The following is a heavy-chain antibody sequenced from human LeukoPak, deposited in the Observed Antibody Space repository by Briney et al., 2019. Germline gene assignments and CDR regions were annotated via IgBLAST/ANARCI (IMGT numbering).Heavy chain of an antibody. V-gene: IGHV4-4*09. CDR3: ATRAGYGYMDV. CDR1: GGSTSSNY. CDR2: IYSTAST. J-gene: IGHJ6*03. D-gene: IGHD5-24*01. Sequence: PSETLSLTCTVSGGSTSSNYWSWSRQPPGKGLEWIGYIYSTASTNYNPSLRSRVSMSIDASKNQFYLKLSSVTAADTAVYYCATRAGYGYMDVWGKGTTVTVSS.